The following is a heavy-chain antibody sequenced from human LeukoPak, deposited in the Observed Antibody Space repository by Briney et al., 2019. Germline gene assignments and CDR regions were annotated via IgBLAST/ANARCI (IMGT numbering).Heavy chain of an antibody. J-gene: IGHJ4*02. Sequence: SETLSLTCAAYGGSFSGYYWSWIRQPPGKGLEWIGEINHSGSTNYNPSLKSRVTISVDTSKNQFSLKLSSVTAADTAVYYCVRDGSYYELVYWGQGTLVTVSS. D-gene: IGHD1-26*01. CDR1: GGSFSGYY. V-gene: IGHV4-34*01. CDR2: INHSGST. CDR3: VRDGSYYELVY.